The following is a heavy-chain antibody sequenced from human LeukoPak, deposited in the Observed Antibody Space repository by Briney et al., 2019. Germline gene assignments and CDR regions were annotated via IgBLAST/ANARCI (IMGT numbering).Heavy chain of an antibody. V-gene: IGHV3-23*01. Sequence: GGSLSLSCAVSGFTFGSYAMSWVRQPPAKGLARVSFISPGGDRTAYADSVEGRFTISRDNAKNSLYLQMNSLTAEDTAVYYRARGRYYDAWRDGYYFDYWGQGTLVTVSS. CDR3: ARGRYYDAWRDGYYFDY. CDR2: ISPGGDRT. D-gene: IGHD3-22*01. J-gene: IGHJ4*02. CDR1: GFTFGSYA.